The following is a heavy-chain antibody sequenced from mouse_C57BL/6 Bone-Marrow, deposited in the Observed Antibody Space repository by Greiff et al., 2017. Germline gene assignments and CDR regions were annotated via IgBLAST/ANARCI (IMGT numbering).Heavy chain of an antibody. V-gene: IGHV1-19*01. Sequence: EVQLQQSGPVLVKPGASVKMSCTASGYTFTDYYMNWVKQSHGKSLEWIGVINPYNGGTSYNQKFKGKATLTVDKSSSTAYMELNSLTSEDSAVYYCASDYYGSSYFDYWGQGTTLTVSS. CDR3: ASDYYGSSYFDY. CDR1: GYTFTDYY. D-gene: IGHD1-1*01. CDR2: INPYNGGT. J-gene: IGHJ2*01.